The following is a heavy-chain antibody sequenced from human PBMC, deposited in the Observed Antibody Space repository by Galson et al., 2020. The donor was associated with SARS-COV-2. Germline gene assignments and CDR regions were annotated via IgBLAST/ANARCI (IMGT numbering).Heavy chain of an antibody. CDR1: GFTFRSYS. CDR3: AALAAAGTLYYYYGMDV. Sequence: ASLKISCAASGFTFRSYSMNWVRQAPGKGLEWVSSISSSSSYIYYADSVKGRFTISRDNAKNSLYLQMNSLRAEDTAVYYCAALAAAGTLYYYYGMDVWGQGTTVTVSS. CDR2: ISSSSSYI. D-gene: IGHD6-13*01. V-gene: IGHV3-21*01. J-gene: IGHJ6*02.